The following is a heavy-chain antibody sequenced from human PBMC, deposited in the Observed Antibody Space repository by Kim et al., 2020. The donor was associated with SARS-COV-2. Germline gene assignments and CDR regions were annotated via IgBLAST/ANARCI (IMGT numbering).Heavy chain of an antibody. V-gene: IGHV3-30*07. D-gene: IGHD5-12*01. Sequence: KGRFTISRDNSKNTLYLQMNSLRAEDTAVYYCARGMATITGDYYYYGMDVWGQGTTVTVSS. CDR3: ARGMATITGDYYYYGMDV. J-gene: IGHJ6*02.